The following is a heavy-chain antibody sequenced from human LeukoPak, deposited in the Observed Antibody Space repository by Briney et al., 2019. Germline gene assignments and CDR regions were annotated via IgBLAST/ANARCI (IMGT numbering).Heavy chain of an antibody. Sequence: GGSLRLSCAASGFTFSSYGMHWVRQAPGKGLEWVAFIRYDGSNKYYADSVKGRFTISRDNSKNTLYQQMNSLRAEDTAIYFCARPVEEPSNPFWGGQDPESDSWGQGTLVTVSS. CDR3: ARPVEEPSNPFWGGQDPESDS. CDR1: GFTFSSYG. CDR2: IRYDGSNK. V-gene: IGHV3-30*02. J-gene: IGHJ4*02. D-gene: IGHD3-3*01.